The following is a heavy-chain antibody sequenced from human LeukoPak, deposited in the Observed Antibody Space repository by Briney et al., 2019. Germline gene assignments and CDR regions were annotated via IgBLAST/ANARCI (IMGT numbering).Heavy chain of an antibody. J-gene: IGHJ4*02. CDR1: GFMFSSFW. V-gene: IGHV3-7*01. CDR2: INQGENEK. Sequence: GGSLRLSCTASGFMFSSFWMSWVRQAPGKGLEWVANINQGENEKYYVDSVRGRCTISRDNVKNSVFLQMNSLRAEDTAVYYCARELNWNLDYWGQGTLVTVSS. CDR3: ARELNWNLDY. D-gene: IGHD1-1*01.